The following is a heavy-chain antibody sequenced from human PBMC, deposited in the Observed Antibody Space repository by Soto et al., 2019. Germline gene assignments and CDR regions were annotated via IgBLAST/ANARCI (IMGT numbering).Heavy chain of an antibody. J-gene: IGHJ5*02. Sequence: GGSLRLSCAASGFTFSSYAMHWVRQAPGKGLEWVAVISYDGSNKYYADSVKGRFTIARDNSKNTLYLQMNSLRAEDTAVYYCASGAGKATYYDFWSGYSAYNWFDPWGQGTLVTVSS. CDR1: GFTFSSYA. D-gene: IGHD3-3*01. V-gene: IGHV3-30-3*01. CDR3: ASGAGKATYYDFWSGYSAYNWFDP. CDR2: ISYDGSNK.